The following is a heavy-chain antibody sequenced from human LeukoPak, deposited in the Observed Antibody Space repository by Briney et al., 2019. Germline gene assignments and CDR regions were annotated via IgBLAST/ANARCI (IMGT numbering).Heavy chain of an antibody. J-gene: IGHJ6*03. V-gene: IGHV3-23*01. Sequence: GGSLRLSCAASGSTFSSYAMSWVRQAPGKGLEWVSAISGSGGSTYYADSVKGRFTISRDNSKNTLYLQMNSLRAEDTAVYYCAKVHVRTTIFGVVNYMDVWGKGTTVTVSS. CDR3: AKVHVRTTIFGVVNYMDV. D-gene: IGHD3-3*01. CDR1: GSTFSSYA. CDR2: ISGSGGST.